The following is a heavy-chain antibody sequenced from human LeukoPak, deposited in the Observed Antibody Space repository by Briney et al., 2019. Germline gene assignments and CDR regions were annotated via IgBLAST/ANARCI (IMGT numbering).Heavy chain of an antibody. D-gene: IGHD2-2*02. Sequence: GGSLRLSCAASGFAFSSYGMHWVRRAPGKGLEGVAVIWFDGSNKYYADSVKGRFTISRDNSENTVYLQMNSLRAEDTAVYYCARRLYCSGTSCYTGPDAFDVWGQGTVVTVSS. CDR3: ARRLYCSGTSCYTGPDAFDV. CDR2: IWFDGSNK. CDR1: GFAFSSYG. J-gene: IGHJ3*01. V-gene: IGHV3-33*01.